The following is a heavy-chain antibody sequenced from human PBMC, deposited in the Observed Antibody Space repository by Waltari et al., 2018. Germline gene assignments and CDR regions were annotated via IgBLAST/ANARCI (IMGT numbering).Heavy chain of an antibody. V-gene: IGHV4-61*02. CDR1: GGSISSGSYY. CDR3: ASVAIFGVAGGMDV. Sequence: QVQLQESGPGLVKPSQTLSLTCTVSGGSISSGSYYWSWIRQPAGKGLEWIGRIHTSGSTNYNPSLKSRVTISVDTSKNQFSLKLSSVTAADTAVYYCASVAIFGVAGGMDVWGQGTTVTVSS. D-gene: IGHD3-3*01. J-gene: IGHJ6*02. CDR2: IHTSGST.